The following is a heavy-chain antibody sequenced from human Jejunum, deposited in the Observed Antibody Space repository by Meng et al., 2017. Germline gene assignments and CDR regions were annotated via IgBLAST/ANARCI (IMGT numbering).Heavy chain of an antibody. CDR3: ARTPLYSGSYYFDP. J-gene: IGHJ4*02. Sequence: QGRLQEAGPGPVRPSETLSLTCPVSGDSVSSDNYYWSWIRQPPGKGLEWIGYVYYSGHTDCNPSLKSRLSISIDTSKNHFSLKLSSVTAADTAVYYCARTPLYSGSYYFDPWGQGALVTVSS. V-gene: IGHV4-61*03. D-gene: IGHD1-26*01. CDR1: GDSVSSDNYY. CDR2: VYYSGHT.